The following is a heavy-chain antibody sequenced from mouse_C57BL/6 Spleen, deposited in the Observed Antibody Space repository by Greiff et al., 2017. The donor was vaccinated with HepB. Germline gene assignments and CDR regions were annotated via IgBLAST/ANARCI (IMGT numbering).Heavy chain of an antibody. D-gene: IGHD3-3*01. V-gene: IGHV1-80*01. Sequence: LQQSGASVKISCKASGYAFSSYWMNWVKQRPGKGLEWIGQIYPGDGDTNYNGKFKGKATLTADKSSSTAYMQLSSLTSEDSAVYFCARSGDPSYYAIDYWGQGTSVTVSS. CDR1: GYAFSSYW. CDR3: ARSGDPSYYAIDY. CDR2: IYPGDGDT. J-gene: IGHJ4*01.